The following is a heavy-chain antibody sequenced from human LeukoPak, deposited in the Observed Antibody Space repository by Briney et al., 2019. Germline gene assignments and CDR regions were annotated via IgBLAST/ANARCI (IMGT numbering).Heavy chain of an antibody. D-gene: IGHD6-19*01. V-gene: IGHV4-34*01. CDR1: GGSFSDYY. J-gene: IGHJ3*02. CDR2: INHRGST. CDR3: ATYSTGFDI. Sequence: KPSETLSLTCAVYGGSFSDYYWTWIRQPPGKGLEWIGEINHRGSTHYNPSLKSRVTISVGTSKKQFSLKLSSVTAADTAVYYCATYSTGFDIWGQGTVVTVSS.